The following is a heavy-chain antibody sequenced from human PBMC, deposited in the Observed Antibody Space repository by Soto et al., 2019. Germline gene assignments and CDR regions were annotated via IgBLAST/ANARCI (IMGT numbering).Heavy chain of an antibody. J-gene: IGHJ3*02. CDR1: GDSMSSSDYY. CDR2: IYYSGST. D-gene: IGHD3-10*01. CDR3: ARSHRGSGNDI. Sequence: LSLTCAVSGDSMSSSDYYWGWIRQPPGKGLEWIGSIYYSGSTNYNPSLKSRVTISVDTSKNQFSLKLSSVTAADTAVYYCARSHRGSGNDIRGQGTMVTVSS. V-gene: IGHV4-39*07.